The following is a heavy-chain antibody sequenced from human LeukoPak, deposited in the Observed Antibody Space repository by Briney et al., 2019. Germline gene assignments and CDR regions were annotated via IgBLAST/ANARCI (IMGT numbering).Heavy chain of an antibody. CDR1: GGTFSSYA. D-gene: IGHD3-10*01. CDR2: IIPIFGTA. CDR3: ARITMVRGVPRITDAFDI. Sequence: SVKVSCKASGGTFSSYAISWVRQAPGQGLEWMGGIIPIFGTANYAQKFQGRVTITADESTSTAYMELRSLRSEDTAVYYCARITMVRGVPRITDAFDIWGQGTMVTVSS. J-gene: IGHJ3*02. V-gene: IGHV1-69*13.